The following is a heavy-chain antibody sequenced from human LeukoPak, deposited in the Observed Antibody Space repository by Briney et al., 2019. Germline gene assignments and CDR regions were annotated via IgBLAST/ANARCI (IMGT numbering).Heavy chain of an antibody. CDR2: INHSGST. V-gene: IGHV4-34*01. J-gene: IGHJ4*02. CDR1: GGSFSGYY. D-gene: IGHD2/OR15-2a*01. CDR3: ARGRLYYFDY. Sequence: SETLSLTCAVYGGSFSGYYWSWIRQPPGKGLEWIGEINHSGSTNYNPSLKSRVTISVDTSKNQFSLKLSSVTAADTAVYCCARGRLYYFDYWGQGTLVTVSS.